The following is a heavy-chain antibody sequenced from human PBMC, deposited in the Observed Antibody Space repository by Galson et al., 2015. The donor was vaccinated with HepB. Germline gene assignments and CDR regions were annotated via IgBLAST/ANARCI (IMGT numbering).Heavy chain of an antibody. Sequence: SVKVSCKASGITFRSYAFTWVRQAPGQGLEWMGGIIPIFGTVNFARELQGRVTIGADESTSPTYMELSSLRSEDTALYYCATGPVTLVRGIITRLDSWGQGTLVTISS. CDR1: GITFRSYA. CDR3: ATGPVTLVRGIITRLDS. V-gene: IGHV1-69*13. CDR2: IIPIFGTV. J-gene: IGHJ4*02. D-gene: IGHD3-10*01.